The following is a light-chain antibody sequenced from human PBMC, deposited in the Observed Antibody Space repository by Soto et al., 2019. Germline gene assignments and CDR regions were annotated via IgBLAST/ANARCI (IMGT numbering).Light chain of an antibody. CDR3: QQTYSFPLT. J-gene: IGKJ4*01. Sequence: DIQMTQSPSSLSASVGDRVTITCRASQDISNYLNWYQQKPGKAPKLLIYDASTLESGVPSRFSGSGSGTDFSLAISSLQPEDFATYYCQQTYSFPLTFGGGTKVDIK. V-gene: IGKV1-39*01. CDR2: DAS. CDR1: QDISNY.